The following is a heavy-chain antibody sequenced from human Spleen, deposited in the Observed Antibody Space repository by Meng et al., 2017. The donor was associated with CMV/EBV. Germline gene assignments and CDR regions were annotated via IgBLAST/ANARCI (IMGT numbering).Heavy chain of an antibody. CDR2: ITVYNGNT. Sequence: GGSLRLSCKGSGYTFSSYWIGWVRQAPGQGLEWMGWITVYNGNTNYAQKFQGRVTMTTDTSTSTVYMELSSLRSEDTAVYYCATTKGYCSSTSCRWAFDIWGQGTMVTVSS. J-gene: IGHJ3*02. CDR3: ATTKGYCSSTSCRWAFDI. V-gene: IGHV1-18*04. CDR1: GYTFSSYW. D-gene: IGHD2-2*01.